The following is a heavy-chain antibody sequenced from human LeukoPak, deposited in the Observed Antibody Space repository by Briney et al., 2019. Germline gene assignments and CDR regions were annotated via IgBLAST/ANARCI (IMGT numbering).Heavy chain of an antibody. D-gene: IGHD2-15*01. V-gene: IGHV3-23*01. CDR2: ISGSGGST. CDR3: AKCIGVVVAVAATTRPFFGGMDV. J-gene: IGHJ6*02. CDR1: GFTFSSYA. Sequence: GGSLRLSCAASGFTFSSYAMSWVRQAPGKGLEWVSAISGSGGSTYYADSVKGRFTISRDNSKNTLYLQMNSLRAEDTAVYYCAKCIGVVVAVAATTRPFFGGMDVWGQGTTVTVSS.